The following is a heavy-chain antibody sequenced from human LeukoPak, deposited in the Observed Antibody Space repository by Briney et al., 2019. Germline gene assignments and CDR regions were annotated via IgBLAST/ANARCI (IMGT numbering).Heavy chain of an antibody. CDR2: ISSSSSYI. CDR1: GFTFSSYS. J-gene: IGHJ6*02. Sequence: NPGGSLRLSCAASGFTFSSYSMNWVRQAPGKGLEWVSSISSSSSYIYYADSVKGRFTISRDNAKNSLYLQMNSLRAEDTAVYYCARDFLTTSFYGMDVWGQGTTVTVSS. CDR3: ARDFLTTSFYGMDV. V-gene: IGHV3-21*01. D-gene: IGHD4-11*01.